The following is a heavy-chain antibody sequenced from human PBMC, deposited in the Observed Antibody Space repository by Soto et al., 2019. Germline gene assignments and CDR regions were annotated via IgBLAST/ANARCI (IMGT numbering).Heavy chain of an antibody. J-gene: IGHJ6*02. V-gene: IGHV1-18*01. Sequence: QVQLVQSGGEVKKPGASVKLSCTASGYTFTSYGISWVRQAPGQGLEWMGWISAYNGKTTYAQNVQGRVTMTTDTXXRTAYMDLRSLRSDDTAVYYCARGGDVSYYHGMDVWGQGTTVTVSS. CDR2: ISAYNGKT. CDR3: ARGGDVSYYHGMDV. CDR1: GYTFTSYG. D-gene: IGHD5-12*01.